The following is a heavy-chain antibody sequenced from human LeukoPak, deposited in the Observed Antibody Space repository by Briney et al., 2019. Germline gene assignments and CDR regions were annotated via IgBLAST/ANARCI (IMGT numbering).Heavy chain of an antibody. CDR2: IKEDESQE. CDR1: GFSFSDSW. V-gene: IGHV3-7*03. D-gene: IGHD1-26*01. J-gene: IGHJ4*02. Sequence: GGSLRLSCAASGFSFSDSWMSWVRQAPGKGPEWVANIKEDESQEHYADSVKGRFTVSRDNAKNSLFLQMNSLKAEDTAIYYCAKDLNSGSPYYFDYWGQGTLVTVSS. CDR3: AKDLNSGSPYYFDY.